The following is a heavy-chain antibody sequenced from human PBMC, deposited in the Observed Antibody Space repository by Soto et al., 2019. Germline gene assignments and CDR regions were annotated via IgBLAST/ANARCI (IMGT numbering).Heavy chain of an antibody. CDR1: GGSFTYT. CDR2: IIPIFGTT. CDR3: ARLHSHGTYGMDV. V-gene: IGHV1-69*01. D-gene: IGHD5-18*01. J-gene: IGHJ6*02. Sequence: QMHLVQSGAEVKKPGSSVKVSCKASGGSFTYTLSWVRQAPGQGLEWMGGIIPIFGTTNYAQKFQDRVTITADESTKTAYMKLNTLRSEDTAVYYCARLHSHGTYGMDVWGQGTTVTVSS.